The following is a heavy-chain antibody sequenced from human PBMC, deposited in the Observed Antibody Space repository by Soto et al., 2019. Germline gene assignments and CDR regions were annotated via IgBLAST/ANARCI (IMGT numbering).Heavy chain of an antibody. Sequence: SVKVSCTASGGTFSSYTISWVRQAPGQGLEWMGRIIPILGIANYAQKFQGRVTITADKSTSTAYMELSSLRSEDTAVYYCARSLGYCSGGSCYSYNWFDPWGQGTLVTVSS. V-gene: IGHV1-69*02. D-gene: IGHD2-15*01. CDR2: IIPILGIA. CDR3: ARSLGYCSGGSCYSYNWFDP. J-gene: IGHJ5*02. CDR1: GGTFSSYT.